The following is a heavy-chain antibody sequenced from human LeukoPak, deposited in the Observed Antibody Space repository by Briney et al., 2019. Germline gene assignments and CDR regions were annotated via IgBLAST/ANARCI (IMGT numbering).Heavy chain of an antibody. CDR2: ISYDGSNK. V-gene: IGHV3-30*01. CDR3: ARGDCSGGSCYWFDP. D-gene: IGHD2-15*01. J-gene: IGHJ5*02. Sequence: GGSLRLSCAASGFTFSSYAMHWVRQAPGKGLEWVAVISYDGSNKYYADSVKGRFTISRDNSKNTLYLQMNSLRAEDTAVYYCARGDCSGGSCYWFDPWGQGTLVTVSS. CDR1: GFTFSSYA.